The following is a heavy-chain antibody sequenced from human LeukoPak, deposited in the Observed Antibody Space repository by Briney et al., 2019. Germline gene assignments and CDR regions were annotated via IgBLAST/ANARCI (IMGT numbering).Heavy chain of an antibody. CDR3: TRDQNVRGVAAGMEGWFDP. CDR1: GDTFSNFV. D-gene: IGHD1-1*01. CDR2: IIPKFDLT. V-gene: IGHV1-69*04. Sequence: RASVKVSCKTSGDTFSNFVISWVRQAPGQGLEWMARIIPKFDLTKIAQKFEGRVTITADTSTSTVYLELSNVRSDDTAIYYCTRDQNVRGVAAGMEGWFDPWGQGTLVTVSS. J-gene: IGHJ5*02.